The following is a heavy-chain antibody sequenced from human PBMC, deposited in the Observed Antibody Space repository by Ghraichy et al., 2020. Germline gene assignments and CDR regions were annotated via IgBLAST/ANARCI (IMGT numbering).Heavy chain of an antibody. D-gene: IGHD3-10*01. CDR3: ARGSRRALDY. CDR2: ISSSSSSTI. J-gene: IGHJ4*02. V-gene: IGHV3-48*02. CDR1: GFTFSSYS. Sequence: GSLNISCAASGFTFSSYSMNWVRQAPGKGLEWVSYISSSSSSTIYYADSVKGRFTISRDNAKNSLYLQMNSLRDEDTAVYYCARGSRRALDYWGQGTLVTVSS.